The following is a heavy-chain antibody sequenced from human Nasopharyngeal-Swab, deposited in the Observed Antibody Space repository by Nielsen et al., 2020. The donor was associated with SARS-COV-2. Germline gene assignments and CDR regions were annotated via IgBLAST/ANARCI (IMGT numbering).Heavy chain of an antibody. D-gene: IGHD6-19*01. V-gene: IGHV1-2*02. CDR3: ARGGYSSGWPDRYGMDV. CDR2: IKPNSGGT. CDR1: GYTFTGYY. Sequence: ASVKVACKASGYTFTGYYRHWVRQAPGQGREGMGGIKPNSGGTNYAQKFQGVVTMTRDTSISTAYMELSRLRSDDTAVYYCARGGYSSGWPDRYGMDVWGQGTTVTVSS. J-gene: IGHJ6*02.